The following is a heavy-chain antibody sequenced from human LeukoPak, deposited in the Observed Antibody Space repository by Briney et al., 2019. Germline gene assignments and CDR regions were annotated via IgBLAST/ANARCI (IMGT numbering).Heavy chain of an antibody. CDR3: ATLDSSGDPSIDY. V-gene: IGHV1-24*01. D-gene: IGHD6-19*01. CDR1: GYTLTELS. CDR2: FDPEDGET. J-gene: IGHJ4*02. Sequence: GASVKVSCKVSGYTLTELSMHWVRQALGKGLEWMGGFDPEDGETIYAQKFQGRVTMTEDTSTDTAYMELSSLRSEDTAVYYCATLDSSGDPSIDYWGQGTLVTVSS.